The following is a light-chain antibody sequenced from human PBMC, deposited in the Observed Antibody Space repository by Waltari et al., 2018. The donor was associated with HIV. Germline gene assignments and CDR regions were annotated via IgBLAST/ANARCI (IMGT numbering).Light chain of an antibody. CDR3: AAWDDSLSGYV. J-gene: IGLJ1*01. CDR1: SSHIGRSY. CDR2: SSN. Sequence: QSVLTPPPSASGTPGQRVTISCSGSSSHIGRSYVYWYQQVPGTAPKLLIDSSNHRPSGVPDRFSGSKSGTSASLASSGLRSEDEADYYCAAWDDSLSGYVFGTGTKVTVL. V-gene: IGLV1-47*01.